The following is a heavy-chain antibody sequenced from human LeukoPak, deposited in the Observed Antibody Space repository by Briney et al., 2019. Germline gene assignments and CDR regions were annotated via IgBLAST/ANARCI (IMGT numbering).Heavy chain of an antibody. J-gene: IGHJ4*02. CDR2: IYSGDYT. CDR1: GFTVNSNS. V-gene: IGHV3-53*01. CDR3: ARDVSGSIGY. D-gene: IGHD3-10*01. Sequence: GGSLRLSCAASGFTVNSNSMNWVRQAPGQGLEWVSVIYSGDYTYYADSVEGRFTISRDNSKNTLYLQMNGPRAEDTAVYYCARDVSGSIGYWGQGTLVTVSS.